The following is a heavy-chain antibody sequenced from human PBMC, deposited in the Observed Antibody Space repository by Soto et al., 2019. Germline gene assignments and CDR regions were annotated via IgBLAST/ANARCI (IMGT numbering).Heavy chain of an antibody. CDR3: ANSRGSIAAPHDY. J-gene: IGHJ4*02. Sequence: GGSLRLSCAASGFTFSSYAMSWVRQAPGKGLEWVSAISGSGSSTYYADSVKGRFTISRDNSKNTLYLQMNSLRAEDTAVYYCANSRGSIAAPHDYWGQGTLVTVSS. CDR1: GFTFSSYA. V-gene: IGHV3-23*01. CDR2: ISGSGSST. D-gene: IGHD6-6*01.